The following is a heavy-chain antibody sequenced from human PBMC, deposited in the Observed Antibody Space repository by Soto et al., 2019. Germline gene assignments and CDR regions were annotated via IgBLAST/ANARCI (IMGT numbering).Heavy chain of an antibody. CDR1: GGSIRDYYW. V-gene: IGHV4-4*02. CDR3: ARESAYGVVIKGGFDP. CDR2: IYHSGST. Sequence: SETLSLTCTVSGGSIRDYYWWSWVRQPPGKGLEWIGEIYHSGSTNYNPSLKSRVTISVDKSKNQFSLKLSSVTAADTAVYYCARESAYGVVIKGGFDPWGQGTLVTVSS. D-gene: IGHD3-3*01. J-gene: IGHJ5*02.